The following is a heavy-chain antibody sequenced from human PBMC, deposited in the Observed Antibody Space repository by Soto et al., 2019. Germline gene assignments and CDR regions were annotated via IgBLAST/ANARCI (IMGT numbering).Heavy chain of an antibody. J-gene: IGHJ4*02. V-gene: IGHV3-48*01. Sequence: GGSLRLSCAASGFTFSSYSMNWVRQAPGKGLEWVSYISSSSSTIYYADSVKGRFTISRDNAKNSLDLQMNSLRAEDTAVYYCARDRSITGTTFWYFDYWGQGTLVTVSS. CDR3: ARDRSITGTTFWYFDY. CDR2: ISSSSSTI. CDR1: GFTFSSYS. D-gene: IGHD1-20*01.